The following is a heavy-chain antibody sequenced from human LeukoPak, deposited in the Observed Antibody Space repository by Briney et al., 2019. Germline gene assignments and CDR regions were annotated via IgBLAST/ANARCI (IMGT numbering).Heavy chain of an antibody. CDR3: ARVINSGWRQLDC. CDR2: IFHSSGGT. D-gene: IGHD6-19*01. J-gene: IGHJ4*02. Sequence: KPSGTLSLTCDVSGGSISSSRWWSWVRQSPEKGLEWIGEIFHSSGGTSYNPSLKSRVTISVDKSKNQVSLMLTSVTAADTAVYYCARVINSGWRQLDCWGQGTPVTVSS. V-gene: IGHV4-4*02. CDR1: GGSISSSRW.